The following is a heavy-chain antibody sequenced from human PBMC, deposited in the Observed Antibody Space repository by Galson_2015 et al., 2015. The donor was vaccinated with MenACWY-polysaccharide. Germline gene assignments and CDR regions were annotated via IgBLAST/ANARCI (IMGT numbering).Heavy chain of an antibody. CDR2: IYYSGST. J-gene: IGHJ5*02. D-gene: IGHD3-10*01. Sequence: TLSLTCTVSGASIGSGDDYCWTWIRQRPGKGLEWIGDIYYSGSTYYNPSLKSRVIISLDTSKNQFSLNLSSVTAADTAVYYCARAPQGLWFGEAWGQGTLVTVSS. V-gene: IGHV4-31*03. CDR1: GASIGSGDDYC. CDR3: ARAPQGLWFGEA.